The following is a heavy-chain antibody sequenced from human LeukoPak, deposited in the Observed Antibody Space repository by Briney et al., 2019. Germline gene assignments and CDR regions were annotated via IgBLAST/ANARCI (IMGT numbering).Heavy chain of an antibody. J-gene: IGHJ5*02. V-gene: IGHV3-23*01. CDR1: GFTFSSYE. Sequence: GGSLRLSCAASGFTFSSYEMNWVRQAPGKGLEWVSGITGSGGDTYYADSVKGRFTISRDNSKNTLYLQMNTLRAEDTAVYYCAKDLGWELSHGFDPWGQGTLVTVSS. D-gene: IGHD1-26*01. CDR2: ITGSGGDT. CDR3: AKDLGWELSHGFDP.